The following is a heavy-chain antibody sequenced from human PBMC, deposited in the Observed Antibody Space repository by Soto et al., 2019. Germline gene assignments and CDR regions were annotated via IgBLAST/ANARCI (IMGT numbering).Heavy chain of an antibody. Sequence: PGGSLRLSCAASGFTSTRYSMNWVRQSPGKGLEWVSSISSTTNYIYYGDSMKGRFTISRDNAKSSLYLEMNSLRAEDTAVYYCARESEDLTSNFDYWGQGTLVTVSS. CDR1: GFTSTRYS. V-gene: IGHV3-21*06. CDR2: ISSTTNYI. CDR3: ARESEDLTSNFDY. J-gene: IGHJ4*02.